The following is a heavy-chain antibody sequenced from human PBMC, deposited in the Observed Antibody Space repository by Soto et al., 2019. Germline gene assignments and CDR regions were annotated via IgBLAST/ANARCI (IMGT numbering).Heavy chain of an antibody. CDR1: GYSFTNYW. CDR2: IYPGDSDT. J-gene: IGHJ4*02. D-gene: IGHD5-12*01. Sequence: PVESLKISCNGSGYSFTNYWIGWVRQMSGKGLEWIGIIYPGDSDTRYSPSFQGQVTISADKSISTAYLQWSSLKASDTAMYYCARQRIDGYTIDYWGQGTLVTVSS. CDR3: ARQRIDGYTIDY. V-gene: IGHV5-51*01.